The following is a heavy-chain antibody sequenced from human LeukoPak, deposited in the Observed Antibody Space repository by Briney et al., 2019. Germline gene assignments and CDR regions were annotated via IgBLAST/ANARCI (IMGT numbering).Heavy chain of an antibody. CDR3: ASLSLGHY. Sequence: GGSLRLSCAASGFTVSNNYMSWVRQAPGKGLEWVSVIYSGGSTYYADSVKGRFTISRDTSKNTLSLQMNSLRAEDTAVYHCASLSLGHYWGQGTLVTVSS. D-gene: IGHD6-6*01. CDR2: IYSGGST. V-gene: IGHV3-53*01. J-gene: IGHJ4*02. CDR1: GFTVSNNY.